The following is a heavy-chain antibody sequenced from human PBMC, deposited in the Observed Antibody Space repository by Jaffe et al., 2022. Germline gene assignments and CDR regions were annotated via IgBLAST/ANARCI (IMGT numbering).Heavy chain of an antibody. Sequence: QVQLVESGGGLVKPGGSLRLSCAASGFTFSDYYMSWIRQAPGKGLEWVSYISSSGSTIYYADSVKGRFTISRDNAKNSLYLQMNSLRAEDTAVYYCARASTRREMRRWGYCSGGSCSLLPDYWGQGTLVTVSS. J-gene: IGHJ4*02. D-gene: IGHD2-15*01. CDR3: ARASTRREMRRWGYCSGGSCSLLPDY. CDR1: GFTFSDYY. V-gene: IGHV3-11*01. CDR2: ISSSGSTI.